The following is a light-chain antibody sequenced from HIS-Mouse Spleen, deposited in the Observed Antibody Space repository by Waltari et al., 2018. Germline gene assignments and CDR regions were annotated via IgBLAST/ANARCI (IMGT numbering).Light chain of an antibody. CDR2: KAS. CDR3: QQYNSYSRT. Sequence: DIQMTQSPSTLSASVGDRVTITCQASQSISSWVAWYQQKPGKAPKLLIYKASSLESGVPSRFSGSGSGTEFTLTISSLQPDDFATYYCQQYNSYSRTFGQGTKVEIK. V-gene: IGKV1-5*03. CDR1: QSISSW. J-gene: IGKJ1*01.